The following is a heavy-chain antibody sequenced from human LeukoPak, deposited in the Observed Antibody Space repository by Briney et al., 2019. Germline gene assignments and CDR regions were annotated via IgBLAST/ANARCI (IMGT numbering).Heavy chain of an antibody. CDR3: ARNYYDSSGYYYFPFDY. Sequence: SETLSLTCAVYGGSFSGYYWSWIRQPPGKGLEWIGEINHSGSTYYNPSLKSRVTISVDTSKNQFSLKLSSVTAADTAVYYCARNYYDSSGYYYFPFDYWGQGTLVTVSS. CDR2: INHSGST. D-gene: IGHD3-22*01. CDR1: GGSFSGYY. V-gene: IGHV4-34*01. J-gene: IGHJ4*02.